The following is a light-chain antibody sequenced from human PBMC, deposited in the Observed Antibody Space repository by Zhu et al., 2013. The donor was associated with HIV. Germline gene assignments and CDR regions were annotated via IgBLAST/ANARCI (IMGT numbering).Light chain of an antibody. CDR1: SSNIGAGYD. Sequence: QSVLTQPPSLSGAPGQRVTISCTGSSSNIGAGYDVNWYQQLPGTAPKLLIYDNTNRPSGVPDRFSGSKSGTSASLAITGLQDEDEADYYCSSYAGGNSVLFGGGTKLTVL. V-gene: IGLV1-40*01. CDR2: DNT. J-gene: IGLJ2*01. CDR3: SSYAGGNSVL.